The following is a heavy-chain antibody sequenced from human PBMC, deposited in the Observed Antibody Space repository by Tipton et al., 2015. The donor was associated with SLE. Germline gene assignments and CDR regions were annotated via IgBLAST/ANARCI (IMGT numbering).Heavy chain of an antibody. Sequence: TLSLTCIVSGDSISSSSYYWGWIRQPPGKGLEWIGYIYYSGSTNYNPSLKSRVTISVDTSKNQFSLKLSSETAADTAVYYCARHMITGGEFDYWGQGTLVTVSS. CDR1: GDSISSSSYY. D-gene: IGHD3-16*01. CDR2: IYYSGST. J-gene: IGHJ4*02. V-gene: IGHV4-61*05. CDR3: ARHMITGGEFDY.